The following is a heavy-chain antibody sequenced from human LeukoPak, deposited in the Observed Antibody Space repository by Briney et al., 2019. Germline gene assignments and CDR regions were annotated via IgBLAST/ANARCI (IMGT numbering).Heavy chain of an antibody. Sequence: GGSLRLSCAASGFTFSSYSMNWVRQAPGKGLEWVSSISSSSSYIYYADSVKGRFTISRDNAKNSLYLQMNSLRAEDTAVYYRARPRSSTRYYDFWSGYYHYYYYYMDVWGKGTTVTVSS. CDR1: GFTFSSYS. J-gene: IGHJ6*03. CDR2: ISSSSSYI. D-gene: IGHD3-3*01. CDR3: ARPRSSTRYYDFWSGYYHYYYYYMDV. V-gene: IGHV3-21*01.